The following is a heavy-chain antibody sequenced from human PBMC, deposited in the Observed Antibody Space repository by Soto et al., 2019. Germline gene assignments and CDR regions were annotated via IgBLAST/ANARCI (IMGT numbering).Heavy chain of an antibody. J-gene: IGHJ4*02. CDR3: ARYGSGSYYINFDH. D-gene: IGHD3-10*01. V-gene: IGHV3-23*01. CDR1: GLSFSTYA. Sequence: GGSLRLSCAASGLSFSTYAMSWVRQVPGKGLEWVSGISGSGGSTYYADSVKGRFTISRDNSKNSLYLQMNSLRAEDTAVYYCARYGSGSYYINFDHWGQGTLVTVSS. CDR2: ISGSGGST.